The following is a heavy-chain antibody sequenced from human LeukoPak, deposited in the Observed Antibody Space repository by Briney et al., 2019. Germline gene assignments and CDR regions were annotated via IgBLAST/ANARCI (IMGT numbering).Heavy chain of an antibody. D-gene: IGHD6-13*01. V-gene: IGHV3-33*08. CDR3: GRDYTSSWTPLFNY. J-gene: IGHJ4*02. CDR1: GCTSSTHG. Sequence: GGSLRLSCAASGCTSSTHGIYRVRQAPGRGLEWVAALWSDGIKTSYADSVRGRFTISRDNSRNTLFLQMDSLRAEDTAVYYCGRDYTSSWTPLFNYWGQGTLVTVSS. CDR2: LWSDGIKT.